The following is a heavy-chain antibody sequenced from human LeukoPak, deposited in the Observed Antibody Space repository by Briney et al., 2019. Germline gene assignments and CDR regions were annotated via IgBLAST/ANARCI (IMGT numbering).Heavy chain of an antibody. J-gene: IGHJ4*02. CDR1: GFTFSSYW. Sequence: PGGSRRLSCAASGFTFSSYWMHWVRQAPGKGLVWVSRINSDGSSTSYADSVKGRFTISRDNAKNTLYLQMNSLRAEDTSVYYCARDRNTGSSYENLFESWGQGSLVTVSS. V-gene: IGHV3-74*01. D-gene: IGHD1-26*01. CDR3: ARDRNTGSSYENLFES. CDR2: INSDGSST.